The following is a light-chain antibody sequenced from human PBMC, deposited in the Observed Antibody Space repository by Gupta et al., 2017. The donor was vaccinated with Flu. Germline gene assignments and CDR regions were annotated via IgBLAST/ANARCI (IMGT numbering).Light chain of an antibody. CDR3: GTWDSSLSAGRV. CDR1: SANIGNNY. J-gene: IGLJ3*02. CDR2: ENN. V-gene: IGLV1-51*02. Sequence: SANIGNNYVSWYQQLPGTDPKLLIYENNKRPSEIHDRFSGSKSGTSATLGITGLQTGDEADYYCGTWDSSLSAGRVFGGGTKLTVL.